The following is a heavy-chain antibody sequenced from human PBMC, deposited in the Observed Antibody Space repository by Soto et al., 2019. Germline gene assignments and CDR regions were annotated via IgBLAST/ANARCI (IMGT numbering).Heavy chain of an antibody. CDR2: IYYSGST. CDR3: ARTYSSSWYRGYYFDY. V-gene: IGHV4-30-2*05. J-gene: IGHJ4*02. D-gene: IGHD6-13*01. Sequence: SETLSLTCAVSGGYISGGYYSWSWIRQPPGKGLEWIGYIYYSGSTYYNPSLKSRVTISVDTSKNQFSLKLSSVTAADTAVYYCARTYSSSWYRGYYFDYWGQGTLVTVSS. CDR1: GGYISGGYYS.